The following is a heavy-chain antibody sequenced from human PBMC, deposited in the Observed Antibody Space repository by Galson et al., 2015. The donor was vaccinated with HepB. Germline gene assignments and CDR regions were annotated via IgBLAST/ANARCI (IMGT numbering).Heavy chain of an antibody. V-gene: IGHV3-73*01. CDR1: GFIFSGST. D-gene: IGHD3-3*01. J-gene: IGHJ4*02. CDR3: TRHGMGGGLEVAYQRDGMDV. Sequence: SLRLSCAASGFIFSGSTIHWVRQVSGKGLEWVGRIRSKGNNYATTYAASLDGRFTISGDDLKNTAYLQMSSLKTEDTAVYYCTRHGMGGGLEVAYQRDGMDVWGQGTLVTGPS. CDR2: IRSKGNNYAT.